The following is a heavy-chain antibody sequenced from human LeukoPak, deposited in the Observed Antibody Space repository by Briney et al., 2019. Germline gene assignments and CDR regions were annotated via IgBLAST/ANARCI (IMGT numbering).Heavy chain of an antibody. CDR2: ISSGGTT. CDR3: ARALQAYYLDY. Sequence: GGSVRLSCAASGFTLSGHYMSWIRQAPGKGLEWVSNISSGGTTYYADSLKGRFTISRDNAKNSLYLQINSLRAEDTAVYYCARALQAYYLDYWGQGTLVTVSS. CDR1: GFTLSGHY. V-gene: IGHV3-11*01. J-gene: IGHJ4*02.